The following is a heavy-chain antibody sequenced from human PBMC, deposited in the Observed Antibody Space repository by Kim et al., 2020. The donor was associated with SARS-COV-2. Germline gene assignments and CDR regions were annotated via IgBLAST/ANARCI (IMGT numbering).Heavy chain of an antibody. Sequence: SVKVSCKASGGTFSSYAISWVRQAPGQGLEWMGGIIPIFGTANYAQKFQGRVTITADESTSTAYMELSSLRSEDTAVYYCARGLPGGYCSSTSCSYYFDYWGQGTLVTVSS. CDR2: IIPIFGTA. V-gene: IGHV1-69*13. D-gene: IGHD2-2*01. CDR3: ARGLPGGYCSSTSCSYYFDY. CDR1: GGTFSSYA. J-gene: IGHJ4*02.